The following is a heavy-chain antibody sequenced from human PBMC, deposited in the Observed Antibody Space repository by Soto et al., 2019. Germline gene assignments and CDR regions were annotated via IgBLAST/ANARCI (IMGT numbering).Heavy chain of an antibody. V-gene: IGHV4-4*02. CDR3: ARARATIAAAAIFDF. CDR1: GGSISTSNW. Sequence: QVQLQESGPGLVKPSGTLSLTCAVSGGSISTSNWWSWVRQPPGKGLEWIGEVYRTGSTNYNPSLDGRLTISVDQSKNQFSLKLTSVTAADTAVYYRARARATIAAAAIFDFWGQGTLGPVSS. CDR2: VYRTGST. J-gene: IGHJ4*02. D-gene: IGHD6-13*01.